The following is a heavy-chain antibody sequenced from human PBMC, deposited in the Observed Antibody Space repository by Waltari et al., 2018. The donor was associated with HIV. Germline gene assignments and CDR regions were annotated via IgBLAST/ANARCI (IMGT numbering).Heavy chain of an antibody. CDR1: GGSISSSNW. CDR2: IYHSGST. J-gene: IGHJ6*02. V-gene: IGHV4-4*02. D-gene: IGHD2-2*01. Sequence: QVQLQESGPGLVKPSGTLSLTCAVSGGSISSSNWWSWVRQPPGKGLEWIGEIYHSGSTNYNPSLKSRVTISVDKSKNQFSLKLSSVTAADTAVYYCARRKYQLPHSNYYGMDVWGQGTTVTVSS. CDR3: ARRKYQLPHSNYYGMDV.